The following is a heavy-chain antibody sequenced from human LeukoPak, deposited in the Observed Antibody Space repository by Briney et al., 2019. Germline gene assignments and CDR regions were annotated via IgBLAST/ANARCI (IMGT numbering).Heavy chain of an antibody. CDR3: ARDVGHIVVVTARGDAFDI. V-gene: IGHV1-46*01. J-gene: IGHJ3*02. CDR1: GYTFTSYY. D-gene: IGHD2-21*02. CDR2: INPSGGST. Sequence: ASVKVSCKASGYTFTSYYMHWVRQAPGQGLEWMGIINPSGGSTSYAQKFQGRVTMTRDTSTSTVYMELSSLRSVDTAVYYCARDVGHIVVVTARGDAFDIWGQGTMVTVSS.